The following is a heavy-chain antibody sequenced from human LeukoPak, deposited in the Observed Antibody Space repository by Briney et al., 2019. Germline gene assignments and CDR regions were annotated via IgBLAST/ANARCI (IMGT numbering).Heavy chain of an antibody. V-gene: IGHV4-39*01. CDR2: IYYSGST. D-gene: IGHD6-6*01. CDR3: ARIQQLVGVSV. J-gene: IGHJ6*04. CDR1: GGSISSSSYY. Sequence: SETLSLTCTVSGGSISSSSYYWGWIRRPPGKGLEWIGSIYYSGSTYYNPSLKSRVTISVDTSKNQFSLKLSSVTAADTAVYYCARIQQLVGVSVWGKGTTVTVSS.